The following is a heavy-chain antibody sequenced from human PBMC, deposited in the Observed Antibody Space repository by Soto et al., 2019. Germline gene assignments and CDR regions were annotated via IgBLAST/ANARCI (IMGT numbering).Heavy chain of an antibody. J-gene: IGHJ4*02. Sequence: SETLSLTCTVSGGSISSGGYYWSWIRQHPGKGLEWIGYIYYSGSTYYNPSLKSRVTITVETSKNQFSLKLSSVTAADTAVYYCAREVFGVTMVRVRPGVFDYWGQGTLVTVSS. D-gene: IGHD3-10*01. V-gene: IGHV4-31*03. CDR2: IYYSGST. CDR1: GGSISSGGYY. CDR3: AREVFGVTMVRVRPGVFDY.